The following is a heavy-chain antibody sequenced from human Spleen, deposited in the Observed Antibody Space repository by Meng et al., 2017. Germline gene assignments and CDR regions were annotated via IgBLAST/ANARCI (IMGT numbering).Heavy chain of an antibody. CDR1: GGSISSSSYY. V-gene: IGHV4-39*07. CDR2: IYYSGRT. CDR3: ARGGAPGVITTGISISDIN. Sequence: SETLSLTCTVSGGSISSSSYYWGWIRQPPGKGLEWIGSIYYSGRTYYNPSLKSRVTISVDTSKNQFSLKLSSVTAADTAVYYCARGGAPGVITTGISISDINWGQGTLVTVSS. J-gene: IGHJ4*02. D-gene: IGHD3-22*01.